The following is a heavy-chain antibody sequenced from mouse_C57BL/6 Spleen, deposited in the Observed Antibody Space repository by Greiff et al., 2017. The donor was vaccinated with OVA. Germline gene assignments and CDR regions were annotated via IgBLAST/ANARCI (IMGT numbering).Heavy chain of an antibody. CDR2: INPSTGGT. J-gene: IGHJ4*01. CDR3: AREDYAMDY. Sequence: DVKLVESGPELVKPGASVKISCKASGYSFTGYYMNWVKQSPEKSLEWIGEINPSTGGTTYNQKFKAKATLTVDKSSSTAYMQLKSLTSEDSAVYYCAREDYAMDYWGQGTSVTVSS. V-gene: IGHV1-42*01. CDR1: GYSFTGYY.